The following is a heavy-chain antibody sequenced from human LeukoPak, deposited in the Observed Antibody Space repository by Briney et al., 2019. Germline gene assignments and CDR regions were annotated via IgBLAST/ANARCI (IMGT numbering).Heavy chain of an antibody. CDR3: ARVRGAGRDYSYGMDV. V-gene: IGHV4-31*03. CDR2: IYFGGST. CDR1: GGSINSGGYY. J-gene: IGHJ6*02. D-gene: IGHD3-10*01. Sequence: SETLSLTCNVSGGSINSGGYYWSWIRQHPGKGLEWIGYIYFGGSTDYNPSLKSRATISLDTSKNHFSLRLSSVTAADRAVCYCARVRGAGRDYSYGMDVWGQGTTVTVSS.